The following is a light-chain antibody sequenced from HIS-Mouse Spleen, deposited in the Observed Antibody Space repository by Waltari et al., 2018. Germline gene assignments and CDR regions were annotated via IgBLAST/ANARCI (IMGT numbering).Light chain of an antibody. CDR1: SSNIGAGYA. V-gene: IGLV1-40*01. CDR2: GNS. J-gene: IGLJ1*01. Sequence: QSVLTQPPSVSGAPGQRVTISCTGSSSNIGAGYAVHWYQQLPGTAPKLPIHGNSNRPSGVPDRFSGSKSGTSASLAITGLQAEDEADYYCQSYDSSLSGYVFGTGTKVTVL. CDR3: QSYDSSLSGYV.